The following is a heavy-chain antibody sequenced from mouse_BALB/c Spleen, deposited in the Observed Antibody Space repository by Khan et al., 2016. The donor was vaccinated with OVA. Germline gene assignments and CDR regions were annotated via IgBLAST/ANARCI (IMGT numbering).Heavy chain of an antibody. CDR2: IAPGSSNA. CDR1: GYTFTSYW. D-gene: IGHD1-1*01. J-gene: IGHJ4*01. V-gene: IGHV1S41*01. Sequence: DLVKPGASVNLSCKASGYTFTSYWINWIKQRPGQGLEWIGRIAPGSSNAYYNDMFKDKATLTVDTSSSTAYIQLSSLSSEDSAVYFCASENSYGRSCYAMDYWGQGTSVTVSS. CDR3: ASENSYGRSCYAMDY.